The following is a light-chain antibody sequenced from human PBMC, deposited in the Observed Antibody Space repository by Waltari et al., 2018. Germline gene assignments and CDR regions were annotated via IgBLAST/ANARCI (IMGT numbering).Light chain of an antibody. J-gene: IGKJ1*01. V-gene: IGKV1-5*03. Sequence: DIQMTQSPSTLSASVGARVTITCRASQGISNWLAWYQQKPGQAPNLLIYKASTLESGVPSRFSGSGSGTEFTLTISSLQPDDFATYYCQQYKTYWTFGQGTKVEIK. CDR1: QGISNW. CDR2: KAS. CDR3: QQYKTYWT.